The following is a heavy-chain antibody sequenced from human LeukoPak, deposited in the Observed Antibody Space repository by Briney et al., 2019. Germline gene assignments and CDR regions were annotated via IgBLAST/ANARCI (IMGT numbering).Heavy chain of an antibody. CDR1: GDSINSYY. V-gene: IGHV4-59*01. CDR2: IHYSGRT. J-gene: IGHJ4*02. Sequence: SETLSLTCTVSGDSINSYYWTGVRQPPGKRLEWIGYIHYSGRTDYNPSLKSRVTISVDTSRTQFFLKLSSVTAADTAVYYCGRAISGSIDYWGQGTLVSVSS. D-gene: IGHD3-10*01. CDR3: GRAISGSIDY.